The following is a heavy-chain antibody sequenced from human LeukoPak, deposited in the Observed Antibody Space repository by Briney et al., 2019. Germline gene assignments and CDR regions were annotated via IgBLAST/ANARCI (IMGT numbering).Heavy chain of an antibody. CDR2: IYYSGST. V-gene: IGHV4-39*01. CDR1: GGSISSSSYY. Sequence: SETLSLTCTVPGGSISSSSYYWGWIRQPPGKGLEWIGSIYYSGSTYYNSSLKSRVTISVDTSKNQFSLKLSSVTAADTAVYYCARSLDRYAHFCGGDCYLNSLFVYWGQGTLVTVSS. CDR3: ARSLDRYAHFCGGDCYLNSLFVY. D-gene: IGHD2-21*02. J-gene: IGHJ4*02.